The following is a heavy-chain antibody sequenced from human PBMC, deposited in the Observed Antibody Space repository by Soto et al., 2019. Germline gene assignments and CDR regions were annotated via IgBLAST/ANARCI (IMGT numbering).Heavy chain of an antibody. CDR1: GFTFSTYG. CDR3: VKGVSYALDI. CDR2: ISSNGGST. J-gene: IGHJ3*02. D-gene: IGHD3-16*01. Sequence: GGSLRLSCAASGFTFSTYGMHWVRQAPGKGLEYVSTISSNGGSTYYADSVRGRFTISRDNSKNTLYLQMSSLRAEDTAVYYCVKGVSYALDIWGQGTMVTVSS. V-gene: IGHV3-64D*06.